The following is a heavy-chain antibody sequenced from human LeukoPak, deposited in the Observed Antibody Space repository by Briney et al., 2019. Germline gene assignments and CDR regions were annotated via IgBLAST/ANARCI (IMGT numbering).Heavy chain of an antibody. D-gene: IGHD3-22*01. J-gene: IGHJ4*02. CDR3: AKGRSAYYYDSSGYFDFDY. CDR2: ISGSGGST. V-gene: IGHV3-23*01. CDR1: GFTFSSYA. Sequence: GGSLRLSCAASGFTFSSYAMSWVRQAPGKGLEWVSAISGSGGSTYYADSVKGRFTISRDNSKNTLYLQMNSLRAEDTAVYYCAKGRSAYYYDSSGYFDFDYWGQGTLVTVSS.